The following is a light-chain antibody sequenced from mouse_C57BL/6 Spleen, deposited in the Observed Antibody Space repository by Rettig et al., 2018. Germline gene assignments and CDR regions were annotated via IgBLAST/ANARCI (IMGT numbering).Light chain of an antibody. CDR1: GSVYNYGISF. V-gene: IGKV3-2*01. CDR3: QQSKEVPWT. CDR2: AAS. J-gene: IGKJ1*01. Sequence: IVLPESPASLAVSLGQSSTISCTASGSVYNYGISFMTWFQPKPGQPPKLLIYAASNQRSGVPARFSGSGSGTDFNLNIHPMEEDDTAMYFCQQSKEVPWTFGGGTKRKIK.